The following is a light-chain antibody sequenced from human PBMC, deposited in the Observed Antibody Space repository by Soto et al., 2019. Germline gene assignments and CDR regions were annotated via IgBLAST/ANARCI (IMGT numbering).Light chain of an antibody. CDR3: SSYAGSNSHVV. V-gene: IGLV2-8*01. CDR1: SSDVGGYNY. Sequence: QSDLTQPPSASGSPGQSVTISCTGTSSDVGGYNYVSWYQQHPGKAPKLMIYEVSKRPSGVPDRFSGSKSGNTASLTVSGLQAEYEADYYCSSYAGSNSHVVFGGGTKLTVL. J-gene: IGLJ2*01. CDR2: EVS.